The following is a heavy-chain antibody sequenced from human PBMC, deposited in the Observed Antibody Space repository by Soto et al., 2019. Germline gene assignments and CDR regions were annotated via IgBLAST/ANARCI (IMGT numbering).Heavy chain of an antibody. J-gene: IGHJ4*02. CDR3: ARDRRSSGPFDY. CDR2: ISQDGNEK. V-gene: IGHV3-7*01. Sequence: EVQLVESGGGLVQPGGSLRLSCAAAGCAFSTYWMSWVRQAPGKGPEWVAIISQDGNEKYYVDSVKGRFTIARDNAKNSLYLQMNSLRADDTSVYYCARDRRSSGPFDYWGQGTLVTVSS. D-gene: IGHD6-19*01. CDR1: GCAFSTYW.